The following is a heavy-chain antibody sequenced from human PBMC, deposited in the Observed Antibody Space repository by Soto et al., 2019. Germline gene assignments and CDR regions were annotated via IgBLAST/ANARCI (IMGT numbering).Heavy chain of an antibody. CDR1: GGSISSYY. J-gene: IGHJ3*02. Sequence: PSETLSLTCTVSGGSISSYYWSWIRQPPGKGLEWIGYIYYSGDTNYNPSLKSRVTISVDTSKNQFSLKLTSVTAADTAMYYCARRGFYMLTFGVGDANAFDIWGQGTMVTVSS. V-gene: IGHV4-59*13. CDR3: ARRGFYMLTFGVGDANAFDI. CDR2: IYYSGDT. D-gene: IGHD3-16*01.